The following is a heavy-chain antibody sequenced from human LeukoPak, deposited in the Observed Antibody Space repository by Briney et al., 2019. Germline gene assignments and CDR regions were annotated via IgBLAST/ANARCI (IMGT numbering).Heavy chain of an antibody. CDR1: GFTVSSNY. D-gene: IGHD2-2*01. CDR2: ISGDSRYI. Sequence: GGSLRLSCAASGFTVSSNYMSWVRQAPGKGLEWVSAISGDSRYIYYADSVRGRFTISRDNAENSLYLQMNSLRVEDTAVYYCARAPTVLVGYCSSSSCQADYWGQGTLVTVSS. V-gene: IGHV3-21*01. CDR3: ARAPTVLVGYCSSSSCQADY. J-gene: IGHJ4*02.